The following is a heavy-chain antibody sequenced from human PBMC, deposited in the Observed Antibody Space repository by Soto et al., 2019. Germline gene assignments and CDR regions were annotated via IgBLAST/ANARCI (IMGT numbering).Heavy chain of an antibody. D-gene: IGHD3-22*01. Sequence: GSSLRLSCAASGFSFSSYAMHWVRQAPGKGLEWVAVISYDGSNKYYADSVKGRFTISRDNSKNTLYLQMNSLRAEDTAVYYCARDFAITMIVVVITTPDYWGQGTLVTVSS. CDR1: GFSFSSYA. CDR2: ISYDGSNK. J-gene: IGHJ4*02. CDR3: ARDFAITMIVVVITTPDY. V-gene: IGHV3-30-3*01.